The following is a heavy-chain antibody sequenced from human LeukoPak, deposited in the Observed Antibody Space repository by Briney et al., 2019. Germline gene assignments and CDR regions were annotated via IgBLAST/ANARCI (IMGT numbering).Heavy chain of an antibody. V-gene: IGHV4-39*07. CDR3: VRGSNNFWSGYYYYYYMDV. Sequence: PSETLSLTCTVSGGSISSSSYYWGWIRQPPGKGLEWIGSIYYSGSTYYNPSLKSRVTISVDTSKNQFSLKLSSVTAADTAVYYCVRGSNNFWSGYYYYYYMDVWAKGPRSPSP. D-gene: IGHD3-3*01. CDR1: GGSISSSSYY. J-gene: IGHJ6*03. CDR2: IYYSGST.